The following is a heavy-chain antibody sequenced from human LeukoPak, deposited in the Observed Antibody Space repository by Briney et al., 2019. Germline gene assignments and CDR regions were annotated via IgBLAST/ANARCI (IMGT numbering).Heavy chain of an antibody. CDR2: IYSGGST. CDR3: ARVNFYDSSGYYKRLVYFDC. D-gene: IGHD3-22*01. CDR1: GFTVSSNY. V-gene: IGHV3-53*01. J-gene: IGHJ4*02. Sequence: GRSLRLSCAASGFTVSSNYMSWVRQAPGKGLEWVSVIYSGGSTYYADSVKGRFTISRDNSKNTLYLQMNSLRAEDTAVYYCARVNFYDSSGYYKRLVYFDCWGQGTLVTASS.